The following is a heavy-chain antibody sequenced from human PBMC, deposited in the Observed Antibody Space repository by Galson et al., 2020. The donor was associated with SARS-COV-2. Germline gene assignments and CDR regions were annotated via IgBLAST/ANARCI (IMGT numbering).Heavy chain of an antibody. CDR1: GGSISSSSYY. Sequence: SETLSLTCTVSGGSISSSSYYWGWIRQPPGKGLEWIGSIYYSGSTYYNPSLKSRVTISVDTSKNQFSLKLSSVTAADTAVYYCATRAVPSNLYSSGWYVPRPPSYYGMDVWGQGTLVTVSS. J-gene: IGHJ6*02. CDR2: IYYSGST. D-gene: IGHD6-19*01. CDR3: ATRAVPSNLYSSGWYVPRPPSYYGMDV. V-gene: IGHV4-39*01.